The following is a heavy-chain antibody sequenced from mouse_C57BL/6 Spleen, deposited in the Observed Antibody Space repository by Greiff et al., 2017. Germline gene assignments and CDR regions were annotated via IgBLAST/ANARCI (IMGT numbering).Heavy chain of an antibody. CDR1: GFSLTSYA. Sequence: VKLVESGPGLVAPSQRLSITCTVSGFSLTSYAISWVRQPPGKGLEWLGVIWTGGGTNYNSALKSRLSISKDNSKSQVFLKMNSLHTDDTARYYCARFIATVVAEYYYAMDYWGQGTSVTVSS. J-gene: IGHJ4*01. D-gene: IGHD1-1*01. CDR3: ARFIATVVAEYYYAMDY. V-gene: IGHV2-9-1*01. CDR2: IWTGGGT.